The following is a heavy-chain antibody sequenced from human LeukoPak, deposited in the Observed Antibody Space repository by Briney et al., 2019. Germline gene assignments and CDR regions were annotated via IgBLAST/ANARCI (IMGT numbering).Heavy chain of an antibody. CDR2: IKQDGSEK. V-gene: IGHV3-7*03. Sequence: GGFLRVSCATFGFTFSTYWMSWVRQAPGNGPEWVANIKQDGSEKYYVDSVKGRFTISRDNAKNSLYLQMNSLRAEDTAVYYCARDQRYCSSSSCPWEPFDYWGQGTLVTVSS. J-gene: IGHJ4*02. CDR1: GFTFSTYW. CDR3: ARDQRYCSSSSCPWEPFDY. D-gene: IGHD2-2*01.